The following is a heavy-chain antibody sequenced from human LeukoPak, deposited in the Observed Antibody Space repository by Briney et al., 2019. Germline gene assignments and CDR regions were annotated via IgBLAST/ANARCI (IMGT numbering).Heavy chain of an antibody. V-gene: IGHV4-31*03. J-gene: IGHJ4*02. CDR1: GCSISSGGYY. Sequence: SQTLSLTCTVSGCSISSGGYYWSWIRQHPGKGLEWIGYIYYSGGTYDNPSLKSRVTISVDTSKNQFSLKLSSVTAADTAVYYCARTSRPPVYSGSWRVGNYFDYWGQGTLVTVSS. CDR3: ARTSRPPVYSGSWRVGNYFDY. D-gene: IGHD1-26*01. CDR2: IYYSGGT.